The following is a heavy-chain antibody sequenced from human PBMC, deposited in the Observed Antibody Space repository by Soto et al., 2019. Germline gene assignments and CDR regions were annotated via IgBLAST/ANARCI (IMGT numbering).Heavy chain of an antibody. V-gene: IGHV3-30-3*01. CDR1: GFTFSSYA. J-gene: IGHJ5*02. CDR2: ISYDGSNK. D-gene: IGHD6-13*01. CDR3: ARPLVPYSSSWSNWFDP. Sequence: GGSLRLSCAASGFTFSSYAMHWVRQAPGKGLEWVAVISYDGSNKYYADSVKGRFTISRDNSKNTLYLQMDSLRAEDTAVYYCARPLVPYSSSWSNWFDPWGQGTLVTVSS.